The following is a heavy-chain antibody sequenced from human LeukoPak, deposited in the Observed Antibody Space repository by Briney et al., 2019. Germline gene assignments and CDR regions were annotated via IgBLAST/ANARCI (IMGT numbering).Heavy chain of an antibody. J-gene: IGHJ5*02. CDR1: GGTFSSYA. D-gene: IGHD5-12*01. V-gene: IGHV1-69*13. Sequence: GASVNVSCKASGGTFSSYAISWVRQAPGQELEWMGGIIPIFGTANYAQKFQGGVTITAEESTSTAYMELSSLRSEDTAVYYCARDGYSGYDFRWFDPWGQGTLVTVSS. CDR2: IIPIFGTA. CDR3: ARDGYSGYDFRWFDP.